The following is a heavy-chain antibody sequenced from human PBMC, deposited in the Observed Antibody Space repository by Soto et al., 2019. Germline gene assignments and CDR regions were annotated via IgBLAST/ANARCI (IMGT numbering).Heavy chain of an antibody. D-gene: IGHD4-17*01. Sequence: SETLSLTCTVSGGSISSYYWSWIRQPPGKGLEWIGYIYYSGSTNYNPSLKSRVTISVDTSKNQFSLKLSSVTAADTAVYYCARSADYGDYVDAFDIWGQGTMVTVSS. CDR3: ARSADYGDYVDAFDI. CDR1: GGSISSYY. V-gene: IGHV4-59*08. CDR2: IYYSGST. J-gene: IGHJ3*02.